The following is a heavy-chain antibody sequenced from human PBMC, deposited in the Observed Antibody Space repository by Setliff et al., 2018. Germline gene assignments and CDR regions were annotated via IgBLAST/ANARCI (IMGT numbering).Heavy chain of an antibody. CDR2: INPSGGST. CDR3: ARVKVIVGATPRTYYMDV. D-gene: IGHD1-26*01. Sequence: ASVKVSCKASGYTFTRYYMHWVRQAPGQGLEWMGIINPSGGSTSYAQKFQGRVTMTTDTSTSTAYMELRSLRSDDTAVYYCARVKVIVGATPRTYYMDVWGKGTTVTVSS. V-gene: IGHV1-46*01. CDR1: GYTFTRYY. J-gene: IGHJ6*03.